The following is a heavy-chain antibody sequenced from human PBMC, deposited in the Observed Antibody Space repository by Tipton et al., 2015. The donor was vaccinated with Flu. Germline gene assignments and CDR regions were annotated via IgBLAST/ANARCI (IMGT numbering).Heavy chain of an antibody. D-gene: IGHD1-1*01. J-gene: IGHJ2*01. CDR1: GYTFSSYE. Sequence: QLVQSGAEVKKPGASVKVSCKASGYTFSSYEINWVRQATGQGLEWMGWMNPNSGNTGYAQKFQGRVTTTRNTSISTAYMELTSLTSEDTAVYYCARNRQQTRYFDVWGRGNLVTVS. CDR3: ARNRQQTRYFDV. CDR2: MNPNSGNT. V-gene: IGHV1-8*01.